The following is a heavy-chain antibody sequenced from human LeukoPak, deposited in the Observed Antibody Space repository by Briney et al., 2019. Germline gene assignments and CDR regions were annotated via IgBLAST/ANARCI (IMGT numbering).Heavy chain of an antibody. V-gene: IGHV1-18*01. CDR1: GYTFTSYG. J-gene: IGHJ5*02. CDR3: ARDLVGVYGDSLPQSDL. CDR2: ISAYNGNT. D-gene: IGHD4-17*01. Sequence: ASVKVSCKASGYTFTSYGISWVRQAPGQGLEWMGWISAYNGNTNYAQKLQGRVTMTTDTSTSTAYMELRSLRSDDKAVYYCARDLVGVYGDSLPQSDLWAQGTLVTVPT.